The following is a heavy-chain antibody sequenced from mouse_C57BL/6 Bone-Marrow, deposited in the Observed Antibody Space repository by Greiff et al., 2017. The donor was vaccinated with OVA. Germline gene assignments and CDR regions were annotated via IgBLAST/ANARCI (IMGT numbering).Heavy chain of an antibody. CDR2: IYPRSGNT. CDR3: ARGDDSNLRCFDV. CDR1: GYTFTSYG. J-gene: IGHJ1*03. Sequence: QVQLQQSGAELARPGASVKLSCKASGYTFTSYGISWVKQRTGQGLEWIGEIYPRSGNTYYNEKFKGKATLTADKSSSTAYMELRSLTSEDSAVYFCARGDDSNLRCFDVWGTGTTVTVSS. V-gene: IGHV1-81*01. D-gene: IGHD2-5*01.